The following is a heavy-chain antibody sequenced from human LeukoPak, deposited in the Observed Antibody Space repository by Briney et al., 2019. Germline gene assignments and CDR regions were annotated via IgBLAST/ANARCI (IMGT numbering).Heavy chain of an antibody. J-gene: IGHJ3*02. V-gene: IGHV1-18*01. D-gene: IGHD1-26*01. CDR2: ISADNDNT. CDR3: ARDRGSYFHDAFDI. Sequence: ASVKVSCKASGYTFTDYAITWVRQAPGQGLEWVGWISADNDNTYYAQKFQGRVTMTGDTPISTVYMELSRLTSDDAAVYYCARDRGSYFHDAFDIWGQETMVTVSS. CDR1: GYTFTDYA.